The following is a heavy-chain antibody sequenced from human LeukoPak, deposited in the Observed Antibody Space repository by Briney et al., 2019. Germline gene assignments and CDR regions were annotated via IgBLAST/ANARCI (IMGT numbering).Heavy chain of an antibody. Sequence: PSETLSLTCTVSGGSITSGGYYWSWIRHHPGKGLEWIGYIYYSGSTYYNPSLKSRATISVDTSKKQFSLKLRSVTAADTAVYYCARAPPSYIDYWGQGTLVTVSS. CDR2: IYYSGST. CDR3: ARAPPSYIDY. CDR1: GGSITSGGYY. J-gene: IGHJ4*02. V-gene: IGHV4-31*03.